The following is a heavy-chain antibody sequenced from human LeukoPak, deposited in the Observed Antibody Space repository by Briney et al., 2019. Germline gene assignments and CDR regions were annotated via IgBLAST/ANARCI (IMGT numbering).Heavy chain of an antibody. V-gene: IGHV4-38-2*02. Sequence: SETLSLTCTVSGYSISSGYYWGWIRQPPGKGLEWIGSIYHSGSTYYNPSLKSRVTISVDTSKNQFSLKLSSVTAADTAVYYCARWSRLAAAGGGGNWFDPWGQGTLVTVSS. D-gene: IGHD6-13*01. CDR3: ARWSRLAAAGGGGNWFDP. J-gene: IGHJ5*02. CDR1: GYSISSGYY. CDR2: IYHSGST.